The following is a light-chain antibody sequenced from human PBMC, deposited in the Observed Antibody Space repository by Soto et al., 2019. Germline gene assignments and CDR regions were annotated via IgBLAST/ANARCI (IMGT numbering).Light chain of an antibody. Sequence: QSVLTQPRSVSGSPGQSVTISCTGTSSDVGGYNYVSWYQQHPGKAPKLMIYDVSERPSGVPDRFSGSKSGNTASLTISELQAEDEADYYCYSYAGSYTLVFGGGTKVTVL. J-gene: IGLJ3*02. V-gene: IGLV2-11*01. CDR1: SSDVGGYNY. CDR3: YSYAGSYTLV. CDR2: DVS.